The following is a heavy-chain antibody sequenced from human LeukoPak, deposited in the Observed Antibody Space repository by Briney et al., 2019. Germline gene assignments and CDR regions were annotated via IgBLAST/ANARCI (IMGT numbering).Heavy chain of an antibody. D-gene: IGHD4-17*01. V-gene: IGHV4-4*02. CDR2: IYHSGST. Sequence: SSETLSLTCAVSGGSISSSNWWSWVRQPPGKGLEWIGEIYHSGSTNYNPSLKSRITISVDESKNQFSLKLSSVTAADTAVYYCARNYGDYDYFDYWGQGTLVTVSS. J-gene: IGHJ4*02. CDR1: GGSISSSNW. CDR3: ARNYGDYDYFDY.